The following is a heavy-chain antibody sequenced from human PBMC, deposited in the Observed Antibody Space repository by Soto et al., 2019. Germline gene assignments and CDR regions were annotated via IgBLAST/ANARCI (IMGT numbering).Heavy chain of an antibody. CDR1: GYTFTSYY. D-gene: IGHD3-3*01. J-gene: IGHJ6*02. V-gene: IGHV1-46*01. CDR2: INPSGGYT. CDR3: ARSRSMGDWSASVTNYGYGMDV. Sequence: QVQLVQSGAEVKKPGASVKVSCQTSGYTFTSYYIHWVRQAPGQGLAWMGIINPSGGYTKYSNKFQDRVTMSRDAATNIVYMDLSSLTSEDTAVYFCARSRSMGDWSASVTNYGYGMDVWGQGTTVTVSS.